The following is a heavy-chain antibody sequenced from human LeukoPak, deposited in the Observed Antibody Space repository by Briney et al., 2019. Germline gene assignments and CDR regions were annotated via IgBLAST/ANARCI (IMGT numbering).Heavy chain of an antibody. Sequence: GGSLRLSCAASGFTVSNNYMSWVRQAPGKGLEWVSVIYSGDTTYYADSVKGRFTISRDNAKNSLYLQMNSLRAEDTAVYYCARDLTIAVIAGYWGRGTLVTVSS. V-gene: IGHV3-53*01. D-gene: IGHD2-21*01. CDR1: GFTVSNNY. CDR3: ARDLTIAVIAGY. CDR2: IYSGDTT. J-gene: IGHJ4*02.